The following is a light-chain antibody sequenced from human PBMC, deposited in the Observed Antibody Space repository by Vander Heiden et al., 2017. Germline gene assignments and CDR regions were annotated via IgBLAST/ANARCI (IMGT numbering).Light chain of an antibody. CDR1: QNISSH. CDR2: TAS. J-gene: IGKJ2*01. Sequence: DTQMTQSPSSLSASVGDRVTITCRASQNISSHLNWFQQEPGKAPKLLIFTASSLQSGVPSRFSGSGSGTDFTLTITSLQPKDFATYYCQQSDSTPYTFGQGTKLEIK. V-gene: IGKV1-39*01. CDR3: QQSDSTPYT.